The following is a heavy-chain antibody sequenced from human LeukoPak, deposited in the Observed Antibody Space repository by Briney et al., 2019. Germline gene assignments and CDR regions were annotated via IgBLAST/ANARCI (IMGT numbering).Heavy chain of an antibody. J-gene: IGHJ3*02. CDR3: ARASVATTASFDI. CDR2: ISFDGGSE. D-gene: IGHD5-12*01. Sequence: GGSLRLSCAASGFTFSDYALHWVRQAPGRGLEWVAVISFDGGSEYYADSVKGRFTISRDNSKNTLYLQMNGLRAEDTAVYYCARASVATTASFDIWGQGTMVTVSS. CDR1: GFTFSDYA. V-gene: IGHV3-30*04.